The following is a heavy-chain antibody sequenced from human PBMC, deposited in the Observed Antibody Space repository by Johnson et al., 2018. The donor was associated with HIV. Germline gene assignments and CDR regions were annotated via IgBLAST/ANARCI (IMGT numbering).Heavy chain of an antibody. D-gene: IGHD3-10*02. V-gene: IGHV3-33*06. CDR1: GFTFSSYG. CDR3: AKDKNYGRDGDAFDS. Sequence: QVQLVESGGGVVQPGRSLRLSCAASGFTFSSYGMHWVRQAPGKGLEWVAVIWYDGSDKYYADSVKGRFTISRDNSKNTLYLQMNSLRAEDTAVYYCAKDKNYGRDGDAFDSWGQGTMVTVSS. CDR2: IWYDGSDK. J-gene: IGHJ3*02.